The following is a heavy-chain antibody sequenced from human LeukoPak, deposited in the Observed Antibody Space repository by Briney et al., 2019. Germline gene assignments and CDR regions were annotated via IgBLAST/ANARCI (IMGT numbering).Heavy chain of an antibody. D-gene: IGHD2-2*01. CDR2: IHYRGST. J-gene: IGHJ3*01. CDR3: ARQRRYDADAFDV. Sequence: WETLSHPRTVSGGSICSLLWRWIRPPAGKGLGVNGDIHYRGSTKYHPSPKSRVTISVDTSKNQFSLKLSSVTPADTAVYYCARQRRYDADAFDVWGQGTMVTVSS. CDR1: GGSICSLL. V-gene: IGHV4-59*08.